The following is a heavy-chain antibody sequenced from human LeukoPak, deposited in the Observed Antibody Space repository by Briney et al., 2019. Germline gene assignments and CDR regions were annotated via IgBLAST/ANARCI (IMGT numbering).Heavy chain of an antibody. D-gene: IGHD5-18*01. CDR2: IYHSGST. CDR3: ASVDTAMVADY. V-gene: IGHV4-4*02. J-gene: IGHJ4*02. Sequence: PSGTLSLTCVVSGDSIRNDYWWNWVRQPPGKGLEWVGEIYHSGSTNYNPSLKSRVTISVDKSKNQFSLKLSSVTAADTAVYYCASVDTAMVADYWGQGTLVTVSS. CDR1: GDSIRNDYW.